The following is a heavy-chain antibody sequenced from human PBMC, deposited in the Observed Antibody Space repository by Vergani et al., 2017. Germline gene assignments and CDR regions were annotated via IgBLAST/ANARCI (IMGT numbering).Heavy chain of an antibody. CDR1: GASITSGSFY. CDR2: IHASGTK. J-gene: IGHJ5*02. CDR3: VRDSLRSDLRGVYWFDT. D-gene: IGHD3-10*01. V-gene: IGHV4-61*02. Sequence: QVHLHEAGPGLVKPSQTLSLTCTVSGASITSGSFYWSWIRQPAGKGLEWIGRIHASGTKNYNPSLRSRVTLSVDTSKNQLSLKMSSMTAADTAVYYCVRDSLRSDLRGVYWFDTWGQGTLVSVSS.